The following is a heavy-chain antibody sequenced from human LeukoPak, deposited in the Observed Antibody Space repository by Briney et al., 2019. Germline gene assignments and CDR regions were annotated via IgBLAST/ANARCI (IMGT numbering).Heavy chain of an antibody. CDR2: ISGSGGST. CDR1: GFTFSSYA. V-gene: IGHV3-23*01. D-gene: IGHD3-22*01. CDR3: AKSPDYYDSSGYYYIPLFFDY. Sequence: GGSLRLSCAASGFTFSSYAMSWVRQAPGKGLEWVSAISGSGGSTYYADSVKGRFTISRDNSKNTLYLQMNSLRAEDTAVYYCAKSPDYYDSSGYYYIPLFFDYWGQGTLVTVSS. J-gene: IGHJ4*02.